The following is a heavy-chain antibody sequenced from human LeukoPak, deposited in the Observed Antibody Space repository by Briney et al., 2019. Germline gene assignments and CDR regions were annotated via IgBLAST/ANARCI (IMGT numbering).Heavy chain of an antibody. CDR3: ARQYSEWELRVQRQPFGY. Sequence: SETLSLTCTVSGGSISSSSYYWGWIRQPPGKGLEWIGSIYYSGSTYYNPSLKSRVTISVDTSKNQFSLKLSSVTAADTAVYYCARQYSEWELRVQRQPFGYWGQGTLVTVSS. CDR2: IYYSGST. J-gene: IGHJ4*02. D-gene: IGHD1-26*01. CDR1: GGSISSSSYY. V-gene: IGHV4-39*01.